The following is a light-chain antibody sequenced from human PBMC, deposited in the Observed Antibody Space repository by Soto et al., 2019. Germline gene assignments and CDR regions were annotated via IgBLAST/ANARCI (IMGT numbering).Light chain of an antibody. V-gene: IGLV4-69*01. CDR3: QTWGTGIVV. J-gene: IGLJ2*01. CDR2: LNSDGSH. CDR1: SGHSSYA. Sequence: QSVLTQSPSASAPLGASVKLTCTLSSGHSSYAIAWHQQQPEKGPRYLMKLNSDGSHNKGDGIPDRFSGSSSGAERYLTISSLQSEDEADYYCQTWGTGIVVFGGGTKVTVL.